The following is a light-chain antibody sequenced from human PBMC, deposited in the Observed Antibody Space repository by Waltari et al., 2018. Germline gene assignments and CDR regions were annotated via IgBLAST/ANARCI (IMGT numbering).Light chain of an antibody. CDR3: MIWHGSAAV. J-gene: IGLJ7*01. CDR2: YKSDSDK. Sequence: QAVLTQPSSLSATPGASASLTCTLRSGINVGTYRIYWYQQKPGSPPQYLLRYKSDSDKQQGSGVPSRCSGSKDVSANAGILLISGLQSEDEADYYCMIWHGSAAVFGGDTQLTVL. CDR1: SGINVGTYR. V-gene: IGLV5-45*03.